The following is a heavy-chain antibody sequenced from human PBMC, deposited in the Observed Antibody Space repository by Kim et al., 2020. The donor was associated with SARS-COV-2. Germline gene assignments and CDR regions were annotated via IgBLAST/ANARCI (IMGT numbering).Heavy chain of an antibody. Sequence: PSLKSRVTISVDTSKNQFSLKLSSVTGADTAVYYCASISVQLGRRPFDCWGQGTLVTGSS. J-gene: IGHJ4*02. CDR3: ASISVQLGRRPFDC. V-gene: IGHV4-34*01. D-gene: IGHD1-1*01.